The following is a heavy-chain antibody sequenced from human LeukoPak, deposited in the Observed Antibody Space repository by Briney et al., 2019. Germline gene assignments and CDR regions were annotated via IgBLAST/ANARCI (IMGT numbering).Heavy chain of an antibody. Sequence: GGSLRLSCAASGFTFDDYAMHWVRHAPGKGLEWVSLISGDGGSTYYADSVKGRFTISRDNSKNSLYLQMNSLRTEDTALYYCAKDIDGASPFYYYYGMDVWGQGTTATVSS. V-gene: IGHV3-43*02. D-gene: IGHD4/OR15-4a*01. CDR2: ISGDGGST. CDR3: AKDIDGASPFYYYYGMDV. CDR1: GFTFDDYA. J-gene: IGHJ6*02.